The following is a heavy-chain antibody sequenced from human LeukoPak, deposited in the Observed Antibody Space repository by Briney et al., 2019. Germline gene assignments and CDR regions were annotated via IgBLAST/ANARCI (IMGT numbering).Heavy chain of an antibody. V-gene: IGHV1-46*01. CDR1: GHTFTNYY. CDR3: ARAPYCSSTSCYYYMDV. Sequence: ASVKVSCKASGHTFTNYYMHWVRQAPGQGLEWMGIINPSGGSTSYAQKFQGRVTMTRDTSTSTVYMELSSLRSEDTAVYYCARAPYCSSTSCYYYMDVWGKGTTVTISS. D-gene: IGHD2-2*01. CDR2: INPSGGST. J-gene: IGHJ6*03.